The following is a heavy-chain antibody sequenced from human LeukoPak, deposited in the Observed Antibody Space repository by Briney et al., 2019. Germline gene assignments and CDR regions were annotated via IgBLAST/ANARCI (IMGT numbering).Heavy chain of an antibody. J-gene: IGHJ5*02. CDR1: GGSISSSSYY. CDR2: IYYSGST. Sequence: PSETLSLTCTVSGGSISSSSYYWGWIRQPPGKGLEWIGSIYYSGSTNYNPSLKSRVTISVDTSKNQFSLKLSSVTAADTAVYYCARRPAGSYYYYNWFDPWGQGTLVTVSS. V-gene: IGHV4-39*07. D-gene: IGHD3-10*01. CDR3: ARRPAGSYYYYNWFDP.